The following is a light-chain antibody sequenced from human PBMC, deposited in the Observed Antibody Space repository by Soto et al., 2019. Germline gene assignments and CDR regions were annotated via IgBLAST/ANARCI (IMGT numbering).Light chain of an antibody. CDR2: DGS. Sequence: DIQMTQSPSTLSTSVGARVTITCRATQSVSYWLAWYQQKPGKAPNLLIYDGSTLGSGVPPRFSGGGFGTEFTLNISSLQPDDSAIYYCQHYNTYSMAFGPGTRVEIK. CDR3: QHYNTYSMA. V-gene: IGKV1-5*01. J-gene: IGKJ3*01. CDR1: QSVSYW.